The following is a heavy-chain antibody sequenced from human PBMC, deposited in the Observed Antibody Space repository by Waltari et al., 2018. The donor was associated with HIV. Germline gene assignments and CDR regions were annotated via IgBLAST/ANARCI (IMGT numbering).Heavy chain of an antibody. CDR3: ARVSRPRAFDI. CDR1: GGSISSYY. J-gene: IGHJ3*02. CDR2: IYYSGGT. V-gene: IGHV4-59*01. D-gene: IGHD2-2*01. Sequence: QVQLQESGPGLVKPSETLSLTCTVSGGSISSYYWCWIRQPPVKGLECIVFIYYSGGTNYNPSLRSRVTISVDTSKNQFSLKLSSVTAADTAVYYCARVSRPRAFDIWGQGTMVTVSS.